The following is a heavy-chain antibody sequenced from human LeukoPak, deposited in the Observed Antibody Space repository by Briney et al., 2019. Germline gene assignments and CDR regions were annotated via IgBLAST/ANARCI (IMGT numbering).Heavy chain of an antibody. V-gene: IGHV3-30-3*02. J-gene: IGHJ5*02. D-gene: IGHD6-19*01. Sequence: GGSLRLSCAASGFTFSSYAMHWVRQAPGKGLEWVAVISYDGSNKYYADSAKGRFTISRDNSKNTLYLQMNSLRAEDTAIYYCAKNTPYGSGWAGWFGPWGQGTLVTVSS. CDR2: ISYDGSNK. CDR3: AKNTPYGSGWAGWFGP. CDR1: GFTFSSYA.